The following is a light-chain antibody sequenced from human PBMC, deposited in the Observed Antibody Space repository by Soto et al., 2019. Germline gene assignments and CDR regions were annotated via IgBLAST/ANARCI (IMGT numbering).Light chain of an antibody. CDR3: SSYTNTNTLV. Sequence: SALIQPASVSGSPGQSITISCTGTTSDVGGYNHVSWFQQHPGKVPKLMIYDVNNRPSGVSNRFSGSKSGNTASLTISGLQAEDEDDYYCSSYTNTNTLVFGGGTKLTVL. CDR2: DVN. J-gene: IGLJ2*01. V-gene: IGLV2-14*01. CDR1: TSDVGGYNH.